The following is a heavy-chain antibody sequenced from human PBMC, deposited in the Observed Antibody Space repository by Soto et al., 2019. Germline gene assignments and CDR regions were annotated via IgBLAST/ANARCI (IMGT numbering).Heavy chain of an antibody. Sequence: TLSLTCTVSGGSISSYYWSWIRQPPGKGLEWIGYIYYSGSTNYNPSLKSRVTISVDTSKNQFSLKLSSVTAADTAVYYCAREMPNYYDSTSYGMDVWGQGTTVTVSS. D-gene: IGHD3-22*01. V-gene: IGHV4-59*01. CDR2: IYYSGST. J-gene: IGHJ6*02. CDR1: GGSISSYY. CDR3: AREMPNYYDSTSYGMDV.